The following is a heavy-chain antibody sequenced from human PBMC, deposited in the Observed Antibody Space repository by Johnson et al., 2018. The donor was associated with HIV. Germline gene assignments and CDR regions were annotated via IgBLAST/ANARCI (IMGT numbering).Heavy chain of an antibody. CDR2: IWFDGSNK. CDR1: GFTFSSYV. V-gene: IGHV3-33*01. CDR3: AREGESLLDALDI. J-gene: IGHJ3*02. Sequence: QVQLVESGGGVVQPGRSLRLSCAASGFTFSSYVMHWVRQAPGKGLEWVAVIWFDGSNKYYAESVKGRFTVSRDNSKNTLYMQMNSLRTEDTAVDYCAREGESLLDALDIWGQGTMVTVSA. D-gene: IGHD3-16*01.